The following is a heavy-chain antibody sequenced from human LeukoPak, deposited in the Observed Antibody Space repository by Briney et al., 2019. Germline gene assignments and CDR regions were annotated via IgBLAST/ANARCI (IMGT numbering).Heavy chain of an antibody. V-gene: IGHV3-30*18. CDR2: ISYDGSNK. CDR1: GFTFSSYG. J-gene: IGHJ4*02. CDR3: AKWRGYSYGSFDY. Sequence: GALRLSCAASGFTFSSYGMHWVRQAPGKGLEWVAVISYDGSNKYYADSVKGRFTISRDNSKNTLYLQMNSLRAEDTAVYYCAKWRGYSYGSFDYWGQGTLVTVSS. D-gene: IGHD5-18*01.